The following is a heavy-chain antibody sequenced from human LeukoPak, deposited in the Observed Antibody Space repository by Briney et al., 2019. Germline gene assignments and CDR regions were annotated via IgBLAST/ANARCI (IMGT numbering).Heavy chain of an antibody. CDR3: ARDPGVSSSWAFDY. J-gene: IGHJ4*02. Sequence: GSSVKVSCKASGGTFSSYAISWVRQAPGQGLEWKGRIIPILGIANYAQKFQGRVTITADKSTSTAYMELSSLRSEDTAVYYCARDPGVSSSWAFDYWGQGTLVTVSS. CDR2: IIPILGIA. D-gene: IGHD6-13*01. V-gene: IGHV1-69*04. CDR1: GGTFSSYA.